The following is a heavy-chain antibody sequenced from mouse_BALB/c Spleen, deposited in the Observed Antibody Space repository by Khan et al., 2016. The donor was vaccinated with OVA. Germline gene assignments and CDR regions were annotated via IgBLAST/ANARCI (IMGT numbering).Heavy chain of an antibody. CDR2: IWAGGST. CDR1: GFSLSNYG. D-gene: IGHD1-3*01. V-gene: IGHV2-9*02. CDR3: ARAFYNGAWFAY. J-gene: IGHJ3*01. Sequence: QVQLQQSGPGLVAPSQTLSITCTVSGFSLSNYGVHWVRQPPGKGLEWLGVIWAGGSTNHNSALMSRLSISKDDSTSQVFLKMNSLQTDDTAMYYCARAFYNGAWFAYWGQGTLVTVSA.